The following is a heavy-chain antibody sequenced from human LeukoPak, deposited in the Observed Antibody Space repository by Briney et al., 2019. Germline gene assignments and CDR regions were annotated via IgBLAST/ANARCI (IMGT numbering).Heavy chain of an antibody. Sequence: ASVKVSCKASGGTFSSYAISWVRQAPGQGLEWMGGIIPIFGTANYAQKFQGRVTITADESTSTAYMELSSLRSEDTAVYYCARGYRRQWLVPGDYWGQGTLVTVSS. CDR2: IIPIFGTA. J-gene: IGHJ4*02. CDR1: GGTFSSYA. D-gene: IGHD6-19*01. V-gene: IGHV1-69*13. CDR3: ARGYRRQWLVPGDY.